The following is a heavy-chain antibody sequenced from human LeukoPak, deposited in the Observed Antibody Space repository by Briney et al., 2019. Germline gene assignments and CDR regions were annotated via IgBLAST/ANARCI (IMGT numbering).Heavy chain of an antibody. CDR1: GDTFSTFA. CDR2: IIHIFGTT. V-gene: IGHV1-69*06. Sequence: ASVKVSCKASGDTFSTFAVSWVRQAPGQGLEWMGRIIHIFGTTNYAQKFQGRVTITADKSTTTVYMELSSLTSEDTAIYYCARDIHRVHCSDGVCSAYYFDYWGRGTLVSVSS. D-gene: IGHD2-8*01. CDR3: ARDIHRVHCSDGVCSAYYFDY. J-gene: IGHJ4*02.